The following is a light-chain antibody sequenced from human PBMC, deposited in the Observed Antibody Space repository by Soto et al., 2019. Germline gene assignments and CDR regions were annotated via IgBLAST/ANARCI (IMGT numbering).Light chain of an antibody. Sequence: DIQLTQSPSFLSASVGDRVTITCRASQDITSYLAWYQQKPGKAPNLLISVASTFQSGVPSRFSGSGSGTEFTLTISSLQPEDFATYYCQQTHSVPYTFGQGTRLEI. CDR3: QQTHSVPYT. J-gene: IGKJ2*01. CDR1: QDITSY. CDR2: VAS. V-gene: IGKV1-9*01.